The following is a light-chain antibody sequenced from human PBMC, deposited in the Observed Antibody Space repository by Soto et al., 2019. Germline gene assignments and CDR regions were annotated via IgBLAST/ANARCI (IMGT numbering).Light chain of an antibody. CDR3: QQYNRYSPAT. CDR2: DAS. Sequence: DIQMTQSPSMLSASVGDRVTIACRASQSIRRWLAWYQQKPGKAPKLLIFDASTLESGVPSRFSGRGSETEFTLTSSSLQPDDFATYYCQQYNRYSPATFGQGTKVEI. V-gene: IGKV1-5*01. CDR1: QSIRRW. J-gene: IGKJ1*01.